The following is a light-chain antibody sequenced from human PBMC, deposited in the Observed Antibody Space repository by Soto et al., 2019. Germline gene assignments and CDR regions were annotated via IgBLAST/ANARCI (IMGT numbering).Light chain of an antibody. CDR2: WAS. CDR1: QSVLYSSDNKNY. J-gene: IGKJ2*01. CDR3: QQYYSSLPT. Sequence: DIVMTQSPDSLAVSLGERATNNCKSSQSVLYSSDNKNYLAWYQQKPGQPPKLLIYWASTRESGVPDRFSGSGSGTDFTLTISSLQAEDVAVYYCQQYYSSLPTFGQGTKLEIK. V-gene: IGKV4-1*01.